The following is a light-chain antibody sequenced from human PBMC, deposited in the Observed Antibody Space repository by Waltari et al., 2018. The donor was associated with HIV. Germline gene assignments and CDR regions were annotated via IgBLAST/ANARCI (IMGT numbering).Light chain of an antibody. CDR3: QAWDSSTGGV. CDR1: NLGDKY. V-gene: IGLV3-1*01. Sequence: SYELTQPPSVSVSPGQTASITCSGDNLGDKYACWYQQKPGQSPVLVIYQDSKRPSGIPVRFAGSNAGNTATLTISGTQAMDEADYYWQAWDSSTGGVFGGGTKLTVL. J-gene: IGLJ2*01. CDR2: QDS.